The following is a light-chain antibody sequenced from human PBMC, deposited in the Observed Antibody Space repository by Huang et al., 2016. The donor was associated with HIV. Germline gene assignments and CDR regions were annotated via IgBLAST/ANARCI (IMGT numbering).Light chain of an antibody. J-gene: IGKJ1*01. CDR1: QSVGSSF. V-gene: IGKV3-20*01. CDR2: GVS. Sequence: EIVLTQSPGTLSLSPGEGAALSCRASQSVGSSFLAWYQQRPGQAPRLLIYGVSRRATGIPERFSGNGSGTDFTLTISRLEHEDFAVYYCQHYGTSPPFAFGQGTKVEIK. CDR3: QHYGTSPPFA.